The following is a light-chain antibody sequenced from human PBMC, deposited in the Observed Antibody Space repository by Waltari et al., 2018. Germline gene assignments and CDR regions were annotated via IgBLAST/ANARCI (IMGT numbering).Light chain of an antibody. V-gene: IGLV3-1*01. CDR3: QAWDSSIVV. CDR2: QDS. J-gene: IGLJ2*01. Sequence: SYELTQPPSVSVSPGQTASITCSGDKLGDKYACWYQQKPGQSPVMVSYQDSQRTSGIPERFSGSNSGNTATLTISGTQAMDEADYYCQAWDSSIVVFGGGTKLTVL. CDR1: KLGDKY.